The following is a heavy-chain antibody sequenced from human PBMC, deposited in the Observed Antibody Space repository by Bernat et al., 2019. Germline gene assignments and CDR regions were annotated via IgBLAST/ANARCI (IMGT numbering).Heavy chain of an antibody. CDR1: GFTFSNAW. V-gene: IGHV3-15*01. CDR2: IKSKTDGGTT. CDR3: ARGVKYSGYDKEPPIGY. D-gene: IGHD5-12*01. J-gene: IGHJ4*02. Sequence: EVQLVESGGGLVKPGGSLRLSCAASGFTFSNAWMSWVRQAPGKGLEWVGRIKSKTDGGTTDYAAPVKGRFTISRDNSKNTLYLQMNSLRAEDTAVYYCARGVKYSGYDKEPPIGYWGQGTLVTVSS.